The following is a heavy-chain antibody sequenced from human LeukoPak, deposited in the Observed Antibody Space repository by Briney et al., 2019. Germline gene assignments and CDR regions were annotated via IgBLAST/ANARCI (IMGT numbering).Heavy chain of an antibody. Sequence: MASGPTLVKPTQTLTLTYTFSGFSLSTTGVGVGWIRQPPGKALEWLALISWDDDNSYSPSLKIRLTIPKDTSKNQVVLTMTNMDPVDTATYYCAHTRQWLPMRHYYYYYYMDVWGKGTTVTVSS. CDR2: ISWDDDN. CDR3: AHTRQWLPMRHYYYYYYMDV. V-gene: IGHV2-5*02. CDR1: GFSLSTTGVG. J-gene: IGHJ6*03. D-gene: IGHD6-19*01.